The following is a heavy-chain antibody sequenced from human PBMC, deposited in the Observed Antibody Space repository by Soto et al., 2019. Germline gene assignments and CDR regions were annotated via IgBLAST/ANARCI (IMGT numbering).Heavy chain of an antibody. CDR2: LYSGGTT. Sequence: GGSLRLSCAASGFIVSNSYMSWVRQAPGKGLEWVSILYSGGTTYYADSVKGRFTFSRDNAANTVFLQMNNLRVKDTAVYYCVRDRGGSYWLDPWGQGTLVTVSS. CDR1: GFIVSNSY. CDR3: VRDRGGSYWLDP. J-gene: IGHJ5*02. V-gene: IGHV3-53*01. D-gene: IGHD1-26*01.